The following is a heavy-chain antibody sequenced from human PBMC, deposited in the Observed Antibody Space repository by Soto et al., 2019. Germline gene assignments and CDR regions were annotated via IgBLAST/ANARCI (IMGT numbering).Heavy chain of an antibody. J-gene: IGHJ6*02. Sequence: ASVKVSCKASGYTFTGYYVHWVRQAPGQGLEWMEWINPNSGDTYLAQRFQGRVTMNRDTSIGTAYMELRGLTSDDTAEYYCAKGGAIVAAGTRVYLYNAMDVWGQGTTVTVSS. D-gene: IGHD1-26*01. CDR1: GYTFTGYY. CDR3: AKGGAIVAAGTRVYLYNAMDV. V-gene: IGHV1-2*02. CDR2: INPNSGDT.